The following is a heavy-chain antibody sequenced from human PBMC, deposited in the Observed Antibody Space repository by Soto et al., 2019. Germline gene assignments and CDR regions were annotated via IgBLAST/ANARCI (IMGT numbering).Heavy chain of an antibody. J-gene: IGHJ3*02. CDR3: ARVFTLAGSNAFDI. V-gene: IGHV1-8*02. D-gene: IGHD3-16*01. CDR1: GYTFTSYD. CDR2: MNPNSGNT. Sequence: ASVKVSCKASGYTFTSYDINWVRQATGQGLEWMGWMNPNSGNTGYAQKFQGRVTMTRNTSISTAYMELSSLRSEDTAVYYCARVFTLAGSNAFDIWGQGTMVTVSS.